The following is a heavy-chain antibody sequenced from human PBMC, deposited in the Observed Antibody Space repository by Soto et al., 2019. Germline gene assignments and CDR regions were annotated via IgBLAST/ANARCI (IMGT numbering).Heavy chain of an antibody. Sequence: GESLNISCKGSGYSFTSYLIGWVRQMPGKGLEWMGIIYPGDSDTRYSPSFQGQVTISADKSISTAYLQWSSLKASDTAMYYCARSGYYDSSGYYAFDIWGQGTMVTVSS. D-gene: IGHD3-22*01. CDR3: ARSGYYDSSGYYAFDI. V-gene: IGHV5-51*01. CDR1: GYSFTSYL. CDR2: IYPGDSDT. J-gene: IGHJ3*02.